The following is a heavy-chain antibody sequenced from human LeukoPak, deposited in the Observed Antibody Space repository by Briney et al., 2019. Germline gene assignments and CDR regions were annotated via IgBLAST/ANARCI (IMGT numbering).Heavy chain of an antibody. CDR3: ARDSPPDY. V-gene: IGHV3-21*01. Sequence: GGSLRLSCAASGFTFSSYSMNWVRQAPGKGLEWVSSITRSNYIYYADSVKGRFTISRDNAKNSLYLQMNSLRAEDTAVYYCARDSPPDYWGQGTLVTVSS. CDR2: ITRSNYI. CDR1: GFTFSSYS. J-gene: IGHJ4*02.